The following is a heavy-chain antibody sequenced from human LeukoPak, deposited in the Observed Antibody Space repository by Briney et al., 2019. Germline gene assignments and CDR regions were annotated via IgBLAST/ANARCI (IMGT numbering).Heavy chain of an antibody. CDR3: ARERPDSSGYYYYYYGMDV. J-gene: IGHJ6*02. CDR1: GGTFSSYA. D-gene: IGHD3-22*01. V-gene: IGHV1-69*13. Sequence: GASVKVSCKASGGTFSSYAISWVRQAPGQGLEWMGGIIPIFGTANYAQKFQGRVTITADESTSTAYMELSSLRSEDTAVYYCARERPDSSGYYYYYYGMDVWGQGTTVTVSS. CDR2: IIPIFGTA.